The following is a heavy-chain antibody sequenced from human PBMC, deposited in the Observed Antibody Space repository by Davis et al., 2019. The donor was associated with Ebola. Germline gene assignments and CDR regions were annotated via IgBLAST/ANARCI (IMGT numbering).Heavy chain of an antibody. CDR3: AREDILTGYYDY. CDR2: IYYSGST. D-gene: IGHD3-9*01. J-gene: IGHJ4*02. V-gene: IGHV4-61*08. CDR1: GASISSDDYY. Sequence: PSETLSLTCTVSGASISSDDYYWSWIRQPPGKGLEWIGYIYYSGSTNYNPSLKSRVTISVDTSKNQFSLKLSSVTAADTAVYYCAREDILTGYYDYWGQGTLVTVSS.